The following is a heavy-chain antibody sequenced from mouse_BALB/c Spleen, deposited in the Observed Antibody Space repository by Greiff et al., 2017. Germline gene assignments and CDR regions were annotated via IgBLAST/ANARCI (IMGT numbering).Heavy chain of an antibody. D-gene: IGHD2-14*01. CDR1: GFTFSSFG. Sequence: EVQLQESGGGLVQPGGSRKLSCAASGFTFSSFGMHWVRQAPEKGLEWVAYISSGSSTIYYADTVKGRFTISRDNPKNTLFLQMTSLRSEDTAMYYCARVGRYDDYAMDYWGQGTSVTVSS. J-gene: IGHJ4*01. CDR2: ISSGSSTI. CDR3: ARVGRYDDYAMDY. V-gene: IGHV5-17*02.